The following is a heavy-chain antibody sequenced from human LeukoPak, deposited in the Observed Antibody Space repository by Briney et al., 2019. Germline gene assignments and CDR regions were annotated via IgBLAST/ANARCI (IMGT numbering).Heavy chain of an antibody. J-gene: IGHJ4*02. CDR1: GFTFSSYS. CDR3: ARDRHDYGHLLLDY. CDR2: ISSSSSYI. D-gene: IGHD4-17*01. Sequence: GGSLRLSCAASGFTFSSYSMNWVRQAPGKGLEWVSSISSSSSYIYYADSVKGRFTISRDNAKNSLYLQMNSLRAEDTAVYYCARDRHDYGHLLLDYWGQGTLVTVSS. V-gene: IGHV3-21*01.